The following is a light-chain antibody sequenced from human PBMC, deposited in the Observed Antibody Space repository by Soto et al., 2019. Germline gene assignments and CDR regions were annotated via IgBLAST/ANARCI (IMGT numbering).Light chain of an antibody. Sequence: EIVLTQSPGTLSLSPGERATLSCRASQSISSTFLAWYQHKPGQAPKVVIYGASRRATGIPDRFSGSGSGNHRTLTISILAPEDCAVYYCQQYESSWTFRQATKVEMK. CDR1: QSISSTF. J-gene: IGKJ1*01. CDR3: QQYESSWT. V-gene: IGKV3-20*01. CDR2: GAS.